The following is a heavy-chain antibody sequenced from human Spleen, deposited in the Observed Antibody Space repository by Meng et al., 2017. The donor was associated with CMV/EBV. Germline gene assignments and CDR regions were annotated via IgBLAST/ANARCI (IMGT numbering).Heavy chain of an antibody. D-gene: IGHD4-17*01. J-gene: IGHJ4*02. CDR2: INLNSGGT. V-gene: IGHV1-2*02. CDR3: ARWKREYGDYAGRFDH. CDR1: GYIITDNY. Sequence: ASVKVSCKASGYIITDNYMLWVRQAPGQDLEWMGWINLNSGGTNYAHNLQGRVTMTRDTSISTAYMELSRLRSDDTAVYYCARWKREYGDYAGRFDHWGQGTLVTVSS.